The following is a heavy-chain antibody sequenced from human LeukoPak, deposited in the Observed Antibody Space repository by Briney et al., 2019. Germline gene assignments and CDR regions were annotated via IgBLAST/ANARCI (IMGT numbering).Heavy chain of an antibody. D-gene: IGHD3-10*01. Sequence: HPGRSLRLSCAASGLTFSSYGMHWVRQAPGKGLEWVAVIWYDGSNKYYADSVKGRFTISRDNSKNTLYLQMNSLRAEDTAVYYCARDMVKYYGSGLDYWGQGTLVTVSS. CDR3: ARDMVKYYGSGLDY. J-gene: IGHJ4*02. CDR2: IWYDGSNK. V-gene: IGHV3-33*01. CDR1: GLTFSSYG.